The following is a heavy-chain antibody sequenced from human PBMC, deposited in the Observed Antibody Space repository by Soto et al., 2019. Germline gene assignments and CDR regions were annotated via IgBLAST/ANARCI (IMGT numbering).Heavy chain of an antibody. Sequence: GSLRLSCAASGFTFSSYAMTCVRQAPGKGLEWVSTISGTGTTTYYADSVKGRFTISRDNSKNTLYLQMNSLRTEGTAVYYCVKAVYLLDFDYWGQGTLVTVS. D-gene: IGHD2-8*01. CDR3: VKAVYLLDFDY. J-gene: IGHJ4*02. CDR1: GFTFSSYA. V-gene: IGHV3-23*01. CDR2: ISGTGTTT.